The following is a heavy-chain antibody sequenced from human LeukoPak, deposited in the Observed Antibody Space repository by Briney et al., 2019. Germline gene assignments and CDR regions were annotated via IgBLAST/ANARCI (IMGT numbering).Heavy chain of an antibody. CDR2: IGTAGDT. V-gene: IGHV3-13*01. Sequence: GGSLRLSCAASGFTFSSYDMHWVRQATGIGLEWVSAIGTAGDTYYPGSVKGRFTISRENAKNSLYLQMNSMRAGDTAVYYCARGRLDTAAGRGNWFDPWGQGTLVTVSS. J-gene: IGHJ5*02. CDR1: GFTFSSYD. CDR3: ARGRLDTAAGRGNWFDP. D-gene: IGHD6-13*01.